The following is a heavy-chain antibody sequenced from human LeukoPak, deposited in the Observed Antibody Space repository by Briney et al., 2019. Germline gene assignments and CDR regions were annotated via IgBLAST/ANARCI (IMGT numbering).Heavy chain of an antibody. J-gene: IGHJ4*02. V-gene: IGHV1-69*04. CDR1: GGTFSSYA. CDR3: ASVRGYSSGWYLDY. CDR2: IIPILGIA. Sequence: GSSVKVSCKASGGTFSSYAISWVRQAPGQGLEWMGRIIPILGIANYAQKFQGRVTIAADKSTSTAYMELSSLRSEDTAVYYCASVRGYSSGWYLDYWGQGTLVTVSS. D-gene: IGHD6-19*01.